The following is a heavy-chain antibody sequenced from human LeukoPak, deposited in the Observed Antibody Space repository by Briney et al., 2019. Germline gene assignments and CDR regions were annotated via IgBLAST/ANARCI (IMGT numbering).Heavy chain of an antibody. D-gene: IGHD5-18*01. CDR1: GGSINNYF. CDR3: ARGFYSYGYYFDY. V-gene: IGHV4-59*01. Sequence: MSSETLSLTCTISGGSINNYFWSWIRQPPGKRLEWIGYIQNSGSTYYNPSLKSRVTISVDTSKNYFSLKLSSVTAADTAVYYCARGFYSYGYYFDYWGQGTLVTVSS. J-gene: IGHJ4*02. CDR2: IQNSGST.